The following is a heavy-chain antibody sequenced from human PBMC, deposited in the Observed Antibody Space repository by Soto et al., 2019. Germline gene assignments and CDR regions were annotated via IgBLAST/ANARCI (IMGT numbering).Heavy chain of an antibody. CDR1: GFLFTEYG. CDR3: GRLKTGYALYYFDY. Sequence: EVQLLESGGGVVQPGGSLRLSCAASGFLFTEYGMSWVRQAPGKGLEWGSGISGSGGATYYADSVQGRFTISKDFSKNTLFLQMSGLRAEDTAVYFCGRLKTGYALYYFDYWGQGSLVTVSS. CDR2: ISGSGGAT. J-gene: IGHJ4*02. D-gene: IGHD3-9*01. V-gene: IGHV3-23*01.